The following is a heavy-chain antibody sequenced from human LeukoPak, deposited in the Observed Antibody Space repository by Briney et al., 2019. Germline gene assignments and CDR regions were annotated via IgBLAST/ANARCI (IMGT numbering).Heavy chain of an antibody. D-gene: IGHD3-10*01. CDR3: ARDHITMIRGVSYYYYGMDV. CDR1: GFPISTNY. Sequence: GGSLRLSCAASGFPISTNYMSWVHQAPGKGPEWVSIIYSGGNTFYADSVKGRFTISRDSSKNTLFLQMISLRAEDTAVYYCARDHITMIRGVSYYYYGMDVWGQGTTVTVSS. J-gene: IGHJ6*02. V-gene: IGHV3-53*01. CDR2: IYSGGNT.